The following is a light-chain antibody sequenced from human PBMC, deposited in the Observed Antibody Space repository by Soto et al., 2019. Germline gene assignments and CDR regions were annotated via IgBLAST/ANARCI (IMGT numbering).Light chain of an antibody. CDR2: EVS. Sequence: QSVLTQPGSVSGTPGQSITISCTGSNSDVGIYDFVSWYQHHPGRAPKLIVSEVSHRPSGVSNRFSGSKSGNTASLTISGLQSEDEADYYCISYTSDDVRYVFGTGTNVTVL. J-gene: IGLJ1*01. CDR1: NSDVGIYDF. CDR3: ISYTSDDVRYV. V-gene: IGLV2-14*01.